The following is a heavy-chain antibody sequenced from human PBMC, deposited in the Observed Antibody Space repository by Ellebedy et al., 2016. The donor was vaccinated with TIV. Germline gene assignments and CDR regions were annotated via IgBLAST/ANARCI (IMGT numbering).Heavy chain of an antibody. V-gene: IGHV1-3*01. J-gene: IGHJ4*02. CDR1: GYTFTSYD. D-gene: IGHD6-19*01. CDR3: ARGLAGTPFDY. CDR2: INAGNGNT. Sequence: AASVKVSCKASGYTFTSYDINWVRQATGQRLEWMGWINAGNGNTKYSQKFQGRVTITRDTSASTAYMELSSLRSEDTAVYYCARGLAGTPFDYWGQGTLVTVSS.